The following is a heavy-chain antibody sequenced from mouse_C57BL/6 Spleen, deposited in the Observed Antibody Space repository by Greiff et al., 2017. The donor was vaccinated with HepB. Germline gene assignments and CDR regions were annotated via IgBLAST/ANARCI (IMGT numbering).Heavy chain of an antibody. J-gene: IGHJ2*01. V-gene: IGHV1-22*01. D-gene: IGHD1-1*01. CDR3: ATITTVVGGY. Sequence: EVQLQQSGPELVKPGASVKMSCKASGYTFTDYNMHWVKQSHGKSLEWIGYINPNNGGTSYNQKFKGKATLTVNKSSSTAYMELRSLTSEDSAVYYCATITTVVGGYWGQGTTLTVSS. CDR2: INPNNGGT. CDR1: GYTFTDYN.